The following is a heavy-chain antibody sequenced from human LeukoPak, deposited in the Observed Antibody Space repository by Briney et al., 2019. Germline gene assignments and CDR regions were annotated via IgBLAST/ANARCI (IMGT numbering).Heavy chain of an antibody. V-gene: IGHV1-46*01. CDR2: INPSGGST. Sequence: ASVKVSCKASGYTFTSYYMHWVRQAPGQGLEWMGIINPSGGSTSYARKFQGRVTMTRDMSTSTVYMELSSLRSEDTAVYYCARVPMVATDMGSFDYWGQGTLVTVSS. CDR1: GYTFTSYY. CDR3: ARVPMVATDMGSFDY. D-gene: IGHD5-12*01. J-gene: IGHJ4*02.